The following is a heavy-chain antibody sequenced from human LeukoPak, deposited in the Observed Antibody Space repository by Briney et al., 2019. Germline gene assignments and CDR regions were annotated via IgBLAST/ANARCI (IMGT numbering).Heavy chain of an antibody. CDR2: IYYSGST. CDR3: ARGYCSGGSCYSRYYYYYMDV. CDR1: GYSISSGYY. D-gene: IGHD2-15*01. V-gene: IGHV4-38-2*02. J-gene: IGHJ6*03. Sequence: PSETLSLTCTVSGYSISSGYYWGWIRQPPGKGLEWIGSIYYSGSTYYNPSLKSRVTISVDTSKNQFSLKLSSVTAADTAVYYCARGYCSGGSCYSRYYYYYMDVWGKGTTVTVSS.